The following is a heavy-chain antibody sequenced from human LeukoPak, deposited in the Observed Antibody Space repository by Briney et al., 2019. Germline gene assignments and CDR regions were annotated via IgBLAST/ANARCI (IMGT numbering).Heavy chain of an antibody. CDR2: ISYDGSNE. Sequence: GGSLRLSCTASGFTLTTYGMHWVRQAPGEGLEWVAVISYDGSNEYYGDSVKGRFTISRDNSKNTLFLQMNSLRAEDTAVYYCAKGDGPDSRGYFDYWYFDLWGRGTLVTVSS. D-gene: IGHD3-22*01. J-gene: IGHJ2*01. V-gene: IGHV3-30*18. CDR3: AKGDGPDSRGYFDYWYFDL. CDR1: GFTLTTYG.